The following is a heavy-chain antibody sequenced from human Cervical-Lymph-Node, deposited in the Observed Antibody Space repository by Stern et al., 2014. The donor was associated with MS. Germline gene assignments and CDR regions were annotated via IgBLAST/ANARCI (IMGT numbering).Heavy chain of an antibody. CDR1: GFIFSTYG. D-gene: IGHD5/OR15-5a*01. CDR2: ISFDGSKR. CDR3: ARGRFYEPLDY. Sequence: VQLVESGGGVVQPGRSLRLSCTTSGFIFSTYGMHWVRQAPGKGLEWLAVISFDGSKRNYADSVKGRFTISRDNSKNTLYLQMNSLRGEDTAMYHCARGRFYEPLDYWGQGTLVTVSS. V-gene: IGHV3-30*03. J-gene: IGHJ4*02.